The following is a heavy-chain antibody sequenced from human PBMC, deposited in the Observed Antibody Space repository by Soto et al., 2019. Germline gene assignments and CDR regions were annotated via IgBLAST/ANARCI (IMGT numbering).Heavy chain of an antibody. CDR3: VRGGILEANRPYYYYGLGV. CDR1: GYSFSTYG. CDR2: VSPYNGNT. Sequence: GASVKVSCKVFGYSFSTYGLSRVREAPGQGLEWMGWVSPYNGNTYYAPGLQGRVTMTTDTSTNTAYMSLRSLRSDDTAIYYCVRGGILEANRPYYYYGLGVWGQGTPVTVSS. J-gene: IGHJ6*02. V-gene: IGHV1-18*01. D-gene: IGHD1-1*01.